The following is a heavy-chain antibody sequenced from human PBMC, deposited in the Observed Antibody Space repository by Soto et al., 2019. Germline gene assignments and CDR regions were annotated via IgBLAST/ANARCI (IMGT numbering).Heavy chain of an antibody. CDR2: ISSSSSTI. CDR3: ASQSSEWLLFAS. D-gene: IGHD5-12*01. Sequence: GGSLRLSCAASGFTFSSYSMNWVRQAPGKGLEWVSYISSSSSTIYYADSVKGRFTISRDNAKNSLYLQLNSLRAEDTAVYYCASQSSEWLLFASWGQGTLVTVSS. J-gene: IGHJ4*02. CDR1: GFTFSSYS. V-gene: IGHV3-48*01.